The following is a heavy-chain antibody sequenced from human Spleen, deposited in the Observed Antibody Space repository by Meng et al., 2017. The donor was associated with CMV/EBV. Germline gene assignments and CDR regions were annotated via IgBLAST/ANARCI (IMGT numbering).Heavy chain of an antibody. CDR2: IYTSGST. V-gene: IGHV4-4*07. Sequence: QVRLQESGPGLVKPSETLSLTCTVSGGSISSYYWSWIRQPAGKGLEWIGRIYTSGSTNYNPSLKSRVTMSVDTSKNQFSLKLSSVTAADTAVYYCTYSSSWLTHPLFDYWGQGTLVTVSS. J-gene: IGHJ4*02. CDR3: TYSSSWLTHPLFDY. D-gene: IGHD6-13*01. CDR1: GGSISSYY.